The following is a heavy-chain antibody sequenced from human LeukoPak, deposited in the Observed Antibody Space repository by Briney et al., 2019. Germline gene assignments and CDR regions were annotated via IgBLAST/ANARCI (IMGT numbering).Heavy chain of an antibody. CDR1: GYSISSGYY. D-gene: IGHD2-2*01. V-gene: IGHV4-38-2*02. J-gene: IGHJ3*01. Sequence: SETLSLTCTVSGYSISSGYYWGWIRQPPGKGLEWIGSIYHSGSTYYNPSLKSRVTITVDTSKNQFSLKLSSVTASDTAVYYCASFCSSTSCFASDAFDVWGQGTMVTVSS. CDR3: ASFCSSTSCFASDAFDV. CDR2: IYHSGST.